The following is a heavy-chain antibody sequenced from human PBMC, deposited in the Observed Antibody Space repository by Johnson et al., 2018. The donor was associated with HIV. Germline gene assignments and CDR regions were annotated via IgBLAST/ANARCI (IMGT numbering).Heavy chain of an antibody. V-gene: IGHV3-49*03. CDR3: ARDLGERATTAGDAFDI. D-gene: IGHD5-24*01. Sequence: VQLVESGGGLVQPGRSLRLSCTASGFTFGDYAMSWFRQAPGKGLEWVGFIRSKAYGGTTEYAASVKGRFTISRDDSKSIAYLQMNSLKTEDTAVYYCARDLGERATTAGDAFDIWGQGTMVTVSS. CDR2: IRSKAYGGTT. CDR1: GFTFGDYA. J-gene: IGHJ3*02.